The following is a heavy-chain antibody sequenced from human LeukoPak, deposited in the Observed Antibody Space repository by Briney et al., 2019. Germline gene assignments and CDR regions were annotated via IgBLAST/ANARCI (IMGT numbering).Heavy chain of an antibody. V-gene: IGHV1-24*01. CDR3: ATVPRFLEWILYDY. D-gene: IGHD3-3*01. Sequence: VASVKVSCTVSGYTLTDLSMHWVRQAPGKGLEWMGGFDPEDGETIYAQKFQGRVTMTEDTSTDTAYMELSSLRSEDTAVYYCATVPRFLEWILYDYWGRGTLVSVSS. CDR1: GYTLTDLS. CDR2: FDPEDGET. J-gene: IGHJ4*02.